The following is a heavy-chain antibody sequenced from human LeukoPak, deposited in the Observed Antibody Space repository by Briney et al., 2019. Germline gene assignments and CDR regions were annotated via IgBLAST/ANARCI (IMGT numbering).Heavy chain of an antibody. CDR1: GYTFTSYD. CDR2: INPNSGGT. V-gene: IGHV1-2*02. D-gene: IGHD7-27*01. Sequence: ASVKVSCKASGYTFTSYDINWVRQATGQGLEWMGWINPNSGGTNYAQKFQGRVTMTRDTSISTAYMELSRLRSDDTAVYYCASSGDHRPLNYWGQGTLVTVSS. J-gene: IGHJ4*02. CDR3: ASSGDHRPLNY.